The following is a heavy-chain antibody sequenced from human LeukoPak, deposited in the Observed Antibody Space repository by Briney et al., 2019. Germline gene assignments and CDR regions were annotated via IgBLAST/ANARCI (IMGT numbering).Heavy chain of an antibody. V-gene: IGHV4-59*08. CDR1: GGSISSYY. Sequence: SETLSLTCTVSGGSISSYYWSWIRQPPGKGLEWIGYIYYSGSTNYNPSLKSRVTISVATSKNQFSLKLSSVTAADTAVYYCARGPRYSYGYYYYYYGMDVWGQGTTVTVSS. CDR2: IYYSGST. J-gene: IGHJ6*02. CDR3: ARGPRYSYGYYYYYYGMDV. D-gene: IGHD5-18*01.